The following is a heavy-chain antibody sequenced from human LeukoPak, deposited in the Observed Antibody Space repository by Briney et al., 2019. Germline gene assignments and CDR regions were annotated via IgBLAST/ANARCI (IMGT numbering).Heavy chain of an antibody. J-gene: IGHJ6*02. CDR3: ARVAMSRRGGMDV. CDR1: GFNVNTNY. Sequence: GGSLRLSCAASGFNVNTNYMSWVRQAPGKGLEWVALIYSSGTTYYAVSVKGRFTISRDNSESTLFLQMNSQRVEETAVYYCARVAMSRRGGMDVWGQGTTVTVSS. V-gene: IGHV3-53*01. CDR2: IYSSGTT. D-gene: IGHD2-2*01.